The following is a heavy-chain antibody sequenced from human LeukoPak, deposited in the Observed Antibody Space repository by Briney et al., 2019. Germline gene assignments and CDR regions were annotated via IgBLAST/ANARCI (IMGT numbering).Heavy chain of an antibody. V-gene: IGHV3-21*01. Sequence: GGSLRLSCAASGFTFSSYSMNWVRQAPGKGLEWASSISSSSSYIYYADSVKGRFTISRDNAKNSLYLQMNSLRAEDTAVYYCARDPVAGLTPDAFDIWGQGTMVTVSS. CDR2: ISSSSSYI. D-gene: IGHD6-19*01. CDR1: GFTFSSYS. CDR3: ARDPVAGLTPDAFDI. J-gene: IGHJ3*02.